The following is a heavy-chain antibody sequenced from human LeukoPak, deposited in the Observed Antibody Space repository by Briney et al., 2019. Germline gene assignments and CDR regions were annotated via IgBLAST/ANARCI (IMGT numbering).Heavy chain of an antibody. CDR3: AKTPLSPNYYDSSGYYFDY. J-gene: IGHJ4*02. CDR1: GFTFSSYG. V-gene: IGHV3-33*06. Sequence: GGSLRLSCAASGFTFSSYGMHWVRQAPGKGLEWVAVIWYDGSNKYYADSVKGRFTISRDNSKNTLYLQMNSLRAEDTAVYYCAKTPLSPNYYDSSGYYFDYWGQGTLVTVSS. D-gene: IGHD3-22*01. CDR2: IWYDGSNK.